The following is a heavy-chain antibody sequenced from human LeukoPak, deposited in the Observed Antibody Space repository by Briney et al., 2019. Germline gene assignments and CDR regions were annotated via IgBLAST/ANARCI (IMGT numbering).Heavy chain of an antibody. CDR2: INPNRGGT. CDR3: ARDQHIVVVPAAIGYYYYYMDV. J-gene: IGHJ6*03. CDR1: GYTFTGYY. D-gene: IGHD2-2*02. V-gene: IGHV1-2*02. Sequence: ASVKVSCKASGYTFTGYYMHWVRQDPGQGLGWMGWINPNRGGTNYAQEFQGRVTMNRDTSISTAYMELSRLRSDDTAVYYCARDQHIVVVPAAIGYYYYYMDVWGKGTTVTVSS.